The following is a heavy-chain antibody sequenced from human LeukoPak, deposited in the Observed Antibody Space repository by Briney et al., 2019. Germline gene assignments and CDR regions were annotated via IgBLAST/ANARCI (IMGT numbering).Heavy chain of an antibody. CDR1: GFTFSSYA. CDR2: ISGGGGST. J-gene: IGHJ6*02. V-gene: IGHV3-23*01. D-gene: IGHD3-3*01. Sequence: PGGSLRLSCAASGFTFSSYAMSWVRQAPGKGLEWVSAISGGGGSTYYADSVKGRFTISRDNSKNTLYLQMNSLRAEDTAVYYCAKGDTIFGVIIIYPYYGMDVWGQGTTVTVSS. CDR3: AKGDTIFGVIIIYPYYGMDV.